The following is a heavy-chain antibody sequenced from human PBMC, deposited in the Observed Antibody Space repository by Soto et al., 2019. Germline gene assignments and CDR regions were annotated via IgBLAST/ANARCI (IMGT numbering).Heavy chain of an antibody. CDR3: ARNYYDSSTILGAFEY. V-gene: IGHV1-69*13. D-gene: IGHD3-22*01. J-gene: IGHJ4*02. CDR2: IIPIFGTA. CDR1: GGTFSSYA. Sequence: GASVKVSCKAPGGTFSSYAISWVRQAPGQGLEWMGGIIPIFGTANYAQKFQGRVTITADESTSTAYMELSSLRSEETAVYYCARNYYDSSTILGAFEYWGQGTLVTLSS.